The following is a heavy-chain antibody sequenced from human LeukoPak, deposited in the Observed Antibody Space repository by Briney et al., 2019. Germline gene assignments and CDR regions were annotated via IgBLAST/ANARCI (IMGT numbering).Heavy chain of an antibody. Sequence: AGSLTLSCAASGFTFSSYAMGCVRHPAGKGREWVVSIRGSGGRTYYADSVTGRFTISRDISKNPLYMQMNSLRARGTAVNDRSKVSYCNGGIYSAPHLGSINYWGQGTLVTASS. D-gene: IGHD2-15*01. CDR3: SKVSYCNGGIYSAPHLGSINY. CDR2: IRGSGGRT. J-gene: IGHJ4*01. CDR1: GFTFSSYA. V-gene: IGHV3-23*01.